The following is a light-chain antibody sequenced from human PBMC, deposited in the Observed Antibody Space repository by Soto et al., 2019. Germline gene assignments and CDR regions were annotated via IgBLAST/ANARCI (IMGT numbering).Light chain of an antibody. J-gene: IGKJ1*01. CDR1: QGISSY. V-gene: IGKV1-8*01. CDR2: AAS. CDR3: QRYHSHPWT. Sequence: AIRITQSPSSLSASTGDRVTITFRPSQGISSYLALYQQKPGKAPKLLIYAASTLQSGVPSRFSVSGSGTDITRTISWLQADGFPSYYRQRYHSHPWTFGQGTKVDIK.